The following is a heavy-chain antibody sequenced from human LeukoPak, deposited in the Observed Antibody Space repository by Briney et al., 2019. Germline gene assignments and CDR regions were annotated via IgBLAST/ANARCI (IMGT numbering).Heavy chain of an antibody. CDR1: DDSISSYY. Sequence: SKTLSLTCTVPDDSISSYYWSWIRQPAGKGLEWIGRVYVTGSTNLNPALQSRVTMSVDTSKNQFSLKLTSVTAADTAVYYCARDRQWLVDHWGQGTLVTISS. D-gene: IGHD6-19*01. V-gene: IGHV4-4*07. CDR2: VYVTGST. J-gene: IGHJ5*02. CDR3: ARDRQWLVDH.